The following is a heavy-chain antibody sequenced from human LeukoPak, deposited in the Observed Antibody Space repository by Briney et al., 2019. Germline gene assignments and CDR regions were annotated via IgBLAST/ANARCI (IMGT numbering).Heavy chain of an antibody. CDR3: ANGLVKVMVNDAFDI. V-gene: IGHV3-9*02. CDR1: GSTADAHA. Sequence: RGTSPTLSCPAAGSTADAHALESARQNPGNGLAWVSGISWNGDSTPYPDSLKGLFTISRDNAKNSVYLQMNSLRAEDTALDYCANGLVKVMVNDAFDIWGQGTMVTVSS. J-gene: IGHJ3*02. D-gene: IGHD3-22*01. CDR2: ISWNGDST.